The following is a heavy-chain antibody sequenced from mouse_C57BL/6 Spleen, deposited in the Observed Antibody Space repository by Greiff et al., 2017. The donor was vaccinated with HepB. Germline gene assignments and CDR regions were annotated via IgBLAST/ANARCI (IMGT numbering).Heavy chain of an antibody. CDR2: IRNKANNHAT. Sequence: EVKLMESGGGLVQPGGSMKLSCAASGFTFSDAWMDWVRQSPEKGLEWVAEIRNKANNHATYYAESVKGRFTISRDDSKSSVYLQMNSLRAEDTGIYYCTRIYDGYYESVWYAMDYWGQGTSVTVSS. V-gene: IGHV6-6*01. CDR1: GFTFSDAW. D-gene: IGHD2-3*01. J-gene: IGHJ4*01. CDR3: TRIYDGYYESVWYAMDY.